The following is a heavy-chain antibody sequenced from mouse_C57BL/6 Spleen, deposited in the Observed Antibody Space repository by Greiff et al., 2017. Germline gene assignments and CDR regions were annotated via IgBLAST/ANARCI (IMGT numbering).Heavy chain of an antibody. D-gene: IGHD1-1*01. CDR3: ARYYDWYFDV. J-gene: IGHJ1*03. CDR2: IRNKANGYTT. CDR1: GFTFTDYY. Sequence: EVKLVESGGGLVQPGGSLSLSCAASGFTFTDYYMSWVRQPPGKALEWLGFIRNKANGYTTEYRASLKVRFTISRDNSQSILYLQMNALRTEDSATYYCARYYDWYFDVWGTGTTVTVSS. V-gene: IGHV7-3*01.